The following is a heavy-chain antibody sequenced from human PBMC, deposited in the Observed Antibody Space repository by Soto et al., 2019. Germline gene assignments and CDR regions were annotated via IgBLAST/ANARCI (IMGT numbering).Heavy chain of an antibody. Sequence: EVQLLESGGGLVQPGGSLRLSCAASGFTFSSYAMSWVRQAPGKGLEWVSAISGSDDSTYYADSVKGQFTISRDNSKNTLYLQMNSLRAEDTAVYYCARVGRYGDAFDIWGQGTMVTVSS. CDR3: ARVGRYGDAFDI. J-gene: IGHJ3*02. V-gene: IGHV3-23*01. CDR2: ISGSDDST. CDR1: GFTFSSYA. D-gene: IGHD4-17*01.